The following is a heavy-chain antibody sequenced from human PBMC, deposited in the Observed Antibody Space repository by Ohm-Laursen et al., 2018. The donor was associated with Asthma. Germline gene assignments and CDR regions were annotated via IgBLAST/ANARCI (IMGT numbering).Heavy chain of an antibody. CDR1: GFTFSTYW. CDR2: IKHDGSET. J-gene: IGHJ6*02. V-gene: IGHV3-7*01. Sequence: SLRLSCTASGFTFSTYWMHWVRQAPGKGLEWVANIKHDGSETYYVDSVKGRFTISRDNAKNSVYLQMNSLRAEDTAVFYCTRFHYSGLDVWGQGTTVTVSS. CDR3: TRFHYSGLDV.